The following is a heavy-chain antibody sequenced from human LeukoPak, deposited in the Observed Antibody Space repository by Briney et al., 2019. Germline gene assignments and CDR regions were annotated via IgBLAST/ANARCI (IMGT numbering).Heavy chain of an antibody. Sequence: SETLSLTCTVSSGSFSTYYWSWIRQPAGKGLEWIGRIYTNEDTRYNPSLRRRVTMSVYTSKNQFSLKLSSVTAADAAVYYCARAAAAAGGQYFDYWGQGTLVAVSS. CDR1: SGSFSTYY. V-gene: IGHV4-4*07. CDR3: ARAAAAAGGQYFDY. CDR2: IYTNEDT. J-gene: IGHJ4*02. D-gene: IGHD6-13*01.